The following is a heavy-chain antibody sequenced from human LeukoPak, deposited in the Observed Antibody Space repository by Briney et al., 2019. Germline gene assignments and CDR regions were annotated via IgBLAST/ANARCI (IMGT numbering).Heavy chain of an antibody. CDR3: ARDPLGDDILTGYFY. D-gene: IGHD3-9*01. CDR1: GFTFSSYS. J-gene: IGHJ4*02. CDR2: ISSSSSYI. Sequence: PGGSLRLSCAASGFTFSSYSMNWVRQAPGKGLEWVSSISSSSSYIYYADSVKGRFTISRDNAKNSLYLQMNSLRAEDTAVYYCARDPLGDDILTGYFYWGQGTLVTVSS. V-gene: IGHV3-21*01.